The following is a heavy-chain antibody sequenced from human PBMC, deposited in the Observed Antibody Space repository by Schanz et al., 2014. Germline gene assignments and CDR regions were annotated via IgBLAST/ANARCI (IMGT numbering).Heavy chain of an antibody. D-gene: IGHD6-19*01. CDR3: ATDYSGGGCHI. V-gene: IGHV3-NL1*01. J-gene: IGHJ3*02. Sequence: QVQLVESGGGVVQPGRSLRLSCAGSGFSFSDYGMHWVRQAPGRGLEWVSAISGSGGSTYYADSVKGRFTLSRDNSKNTVYLQMNSLRAEDTALYFCATDYSGGGCHIWGQGTMVTVSS. CDR1: GFSFSDYG. CDR2: ISGSGGST.